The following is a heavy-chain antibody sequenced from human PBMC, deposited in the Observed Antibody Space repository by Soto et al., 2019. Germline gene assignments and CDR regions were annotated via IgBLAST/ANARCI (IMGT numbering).Heavy chain of an antibody. Sequence: PGGSLRLSCAASGFTFSSYWMSWVRQAPGKGLEWVANIKQDGSEKYYVDSVKGRFTISRDNAKNSLYLQMNSLRAEDTAVYYCARDGGYDSLYYYYYMDVWGKGTTVTVSS. CDR3: ARDGGYDSLYYYYYMDV. V-gene: IGHV3-7*01. J-gene: IGHJ6*03. CDR2: IKQDGSEK. CDR1: GFTFSSYW. D-gene: IGHD5-12*01.